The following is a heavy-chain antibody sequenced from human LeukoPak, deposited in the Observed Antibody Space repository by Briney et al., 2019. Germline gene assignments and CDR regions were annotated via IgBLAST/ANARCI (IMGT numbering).Heavy chain of an antibody. V-gene: IGHV1-2*06. J-gene: IGHJ3*02. Sequence: GASVKVSCKASGYTFTGYYMHWVRQAPGQGLEWMGRINPNSGGTNYAQKFQGRVTMTRDTSISTAYMELSRLRSDDTAVYYCAREYYYDRDNAFDIWGQGTMVTVSS. CDR3: AREYYYDRDNAFDI. D-gene: IGHD3-22*01. CDR2: INPNSGGT. CDR1: GYTFTGYY.